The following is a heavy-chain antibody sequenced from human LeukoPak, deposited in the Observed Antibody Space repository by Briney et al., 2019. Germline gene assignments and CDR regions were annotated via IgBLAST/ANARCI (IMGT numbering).Heavy chain of an antibody. J-gene: IGHJ4*02. V-gene: IGHV4-39*01. CDR2: IYYSGST. Sequence: SETLSLTCTVSGGSISSSSYYWGWIRQPPGKGLEWIGSIYYSGSTYYNPSLKSRVTISVDTSKNQFSLKLSSVTAADTAVYYCARSVPDLYCSSTSFYHFDYWGQGTLVTVSS. D-gene: IGHD2-2*01. CDR3: ARSVPDLYCSSTSFYHFDY. CDR1: GGSISSSSYY.